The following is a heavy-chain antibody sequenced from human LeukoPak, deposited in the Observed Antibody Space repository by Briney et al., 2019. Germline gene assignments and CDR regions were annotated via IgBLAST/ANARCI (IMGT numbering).Heavy chain of an antibody. D-gene: IGHD1-26*01. Sequence: GGSLRLSCAASGFTFSNYGMHWVRQAPGKGLEWVAFIRYDGSNKYYADSVKGRFTISRDNSKNTLYLQMNSLRAEDTAVYYCAKVGATTVSPDYWGQGTLVTVSS. CDR1: GFTFSNYG. CDR3: AKVGATTVSPDY. J-gene: IGHJ4*02. CDR2: IRYDGSNK. V-gene: IGHV3-30*02.